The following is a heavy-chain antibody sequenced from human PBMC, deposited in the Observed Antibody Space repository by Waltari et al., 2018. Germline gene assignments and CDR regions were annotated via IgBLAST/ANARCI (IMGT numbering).Heavy chain of an antibody. Sequence: QVQLVQSGAEVKKPGSSVKVSCKASGGTFRSYTISWVRQAPGQGLEWMGRIIPILGIANYAQKFQGRVTITADKSTSTAYMELSSLRSEDTAVYYCARDPGMIVVGSDYWGQGTLVTVSS. V-gene: IGHV1-69*08. J-gene: IGHJ4*02. CDR2: IIPILGIA. D-gene: IGHD3-22*01. CDR3: ARDPGMIVVGSDY. CDR1: GGTFRSYT.